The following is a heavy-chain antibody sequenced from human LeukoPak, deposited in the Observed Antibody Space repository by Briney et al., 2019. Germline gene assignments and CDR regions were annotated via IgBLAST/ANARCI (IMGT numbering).Heavy chain of an antibody. CDR2: INGDGSST. J-gene: IGHJ4*02. CDR1: GFTFSGYS. CDR3: ARDRGSTEFDY. D-gene: IGHD1-26*01. V-gene: IGHV3-74*01. Sequence: GSLRLSCAASGFTFSGYSMNWVRQAPGKGLVWVSRINGDGSSTSYADSVKGRFTISRDNAKNTLYLQMNSLRAEDTAVYYCARDRGSTEFDYWGQGTLVTVSS.